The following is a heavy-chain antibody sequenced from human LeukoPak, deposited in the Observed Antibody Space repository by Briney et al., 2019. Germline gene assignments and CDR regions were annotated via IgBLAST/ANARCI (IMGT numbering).Heavy chain of an antibody. CDR3: ASYDSSGYYSRLFDY. D-gene: IGHD3-22*01. CDR2: INHSGST. J-gene: IGHJ4*02. V-gene: IGHV4-34*01. Sequence: SETLSLTCAVYGGSFSGYYWSWIRQPPGKGLEWIGEINHSGSTNYNPSLKSRVTISVDTSKNQFSLKLSSVTAADTAVYHCASYDSSGYYSRLFDYWGQGTLVTVSS. CDR1: GGSFSGYY.